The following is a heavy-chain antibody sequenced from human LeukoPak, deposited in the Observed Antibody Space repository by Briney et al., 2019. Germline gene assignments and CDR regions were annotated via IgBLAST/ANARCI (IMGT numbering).Heavy chain of an antibody. Sequence: TSETLSLTCSVSGGSVSSSTYDWGWIRHPPGKGLEWIGNIYNSGTTYYNPSLKNRVTISIDTSKKQFSLKLTSVTAADTAVYYCVRRVLSFSRPSNFDYWGQGILVTLSS. J-gene: IGHJ4*02. D-gene: IGHD2-2*01. CDR2: IYNSGTT. CDR1: GGSVSSSTYD. V-gene: IGHV4-39*01. CDR3: VRRVLSFSRPSNFDY.